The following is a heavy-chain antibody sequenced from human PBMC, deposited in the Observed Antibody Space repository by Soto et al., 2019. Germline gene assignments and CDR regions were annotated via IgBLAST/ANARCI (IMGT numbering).Heavy chain of an antibody. CDR2: ISAYNGNT. D-gene: IGHD4-4*01. J-gene: IGHJ4*02. CDR1: GYTFNSFD. CDR3: AREDYSNYDY. V-gene: IGHV1-18*01. Sequence: GASVKVSCKASGYTFNSFDINWGRQATGQGLEWMGWISAYNGNTNYAQKLQGRVTMTTDTSTSTAYMELRSLRSDDTAVYYCAREDYSNYDYWGQGTLVTVSS.